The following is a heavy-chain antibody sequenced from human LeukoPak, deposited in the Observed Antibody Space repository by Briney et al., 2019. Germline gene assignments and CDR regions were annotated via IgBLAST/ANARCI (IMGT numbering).Heavy chain of an antibody. V-gene: IGHV3-43D*03. CDR3: AKDNALDYGDYVDAFDI. D-gene: IGHD4-17*01. Sequence: GGSLRLSCAASGFTFDDYAMHWVRQAPGKGLEWVSPISWDGGSTYYADSVRGRFTISRDNSKNFLYLQMNSLRAEDTALYYCAKDNALDYGDYVDAFDIWGQGTMVTVSS. CDR2: ISWDGGST. J-gene: IGHJ3*02. CDR1: GFTFDDYA.